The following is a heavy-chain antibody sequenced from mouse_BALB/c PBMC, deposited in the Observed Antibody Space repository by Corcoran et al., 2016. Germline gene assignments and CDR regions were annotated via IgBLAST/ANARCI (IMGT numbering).Heavy chain of an antibody. J-gene: IGHJ4*01. V-gene: IGHV14-3*02. CDR1: GFNIKDNY. Sequence: EVQLQQSGAELVKPGASVKLSCTASGFNIKDNYMHWVKQRPEQGLEWIGRIDTATGNTNYDPNVQGKATITADTSSNTAYLQLSRLTSEDTSVYYCGRRAKYYWGQGTSVTVAS. CDR3: GRRAKYY. D-gene: IGHD3-1*01. CDR2: IDTATGNT.